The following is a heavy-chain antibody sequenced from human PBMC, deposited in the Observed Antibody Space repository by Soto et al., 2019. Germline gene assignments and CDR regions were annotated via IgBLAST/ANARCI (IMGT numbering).Heavy chain of an antibody. D-gene: IGHD6-19*01. CDR1: GFTFSSYG. V-gene: IGHV3-30*03. CDR2: ISYDGSNK. Sequence: QVQLVESGGGVVQPGRSLRLSCVVSGFTFSSYGMHWVRQAPGKGLEWVAVISYDGSNKYYVDSVKGRFTISRDNSKNTLYLQMNSLRPEDAAVYYCARDSASSSRLPSDYWGQGTLVTVSS. J-gene: IGHJ4*02. CDR3: ARDSASSSRLPSDY.